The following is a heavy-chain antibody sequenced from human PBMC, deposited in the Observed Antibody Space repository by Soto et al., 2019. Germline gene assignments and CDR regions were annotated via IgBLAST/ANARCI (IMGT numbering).Heavy chain of an antibody. CDR1: GYTFTSYG. Sequence: ASVKVSCKASGYTFTSYGISWVRQAPGQGLEWMGWISAYNGNTNYAQKLQGRVTMTTGTSTSTAYMELRSLRSDDTAVYYCARDTDYDFWSGYQVPPPYYYYGMDVWGQGTTVTVSS. J-gene: IGHJ6*02. CDR3: ARDTDYDFWSGYQVPPPYYYYGMDV. V-gene: IGHV1-18*04. CDR2: ISAYNGNT. D-gene: IGHD3-3*01.